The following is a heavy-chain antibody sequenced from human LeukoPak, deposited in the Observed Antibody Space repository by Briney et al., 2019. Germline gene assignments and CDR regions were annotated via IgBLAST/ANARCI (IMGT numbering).Heavy chain of an antibody. CDR2: IYYSGST. CDR3: ARDSPPAHCSGGSCYFDY. Sequence: PSETLSLTCTVSGGSTSSYYWSWIRQPPGKGLEWIGYIYYSGSTNYNPSLKSRVTISVDTSKNQFSLKLSSVTAADTAVYYCARDSPPAHCSGGSCYFDYWGQGTLVTVSS. CDR1: GGSTSSYY. J-gene: IGHJ4*02. D-gene: IGHD2-15*01. V-gene: IGHV4-59*01.